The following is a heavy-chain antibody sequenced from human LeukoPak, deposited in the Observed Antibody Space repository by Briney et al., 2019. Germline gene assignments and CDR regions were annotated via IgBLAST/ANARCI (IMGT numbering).Heavy chain of an antibody. D-gene: IGHD1-7*01. J-gene: IGHJ4*02. Sequence: TSETLSLIGTVSGGSISSTNYFWGWIRQPPGKGLEWIGSFYYVGSTYYNSSLKSRVTLSVDTSKSQFSLKLNSVTAADTAVYYCARGDMTGTNFDFWGQGTLVTVSS. CDR3: ARGDMTGTNFDF. CDR1: GGSISSTNYF. CDR2: FYYVGST. V-gene: IGHV4-39*01.